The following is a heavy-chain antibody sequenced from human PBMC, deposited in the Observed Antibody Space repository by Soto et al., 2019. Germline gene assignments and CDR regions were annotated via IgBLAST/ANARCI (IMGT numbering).Heavy chain of an antibody. J-gene: IGHJ5*02. CDR1: GFTFSTHP. Sequence: QVQLVESGGGVVQPGTSLRLSCAASGFTFSTHPMHWVRQAPGKGLEWVAVSANEGTNNYYVDSVKGRFTISRDNSKNSLYLQMNSLRVEDTAVYYCARGDYGDKWFDPWGQGTLVTVSS. CDR3: ARGDYGDKWFDP. D-gene: IGHD4-17*01. CDR2: SANEGTNN. V-gene: IGHV3-30-3*01.